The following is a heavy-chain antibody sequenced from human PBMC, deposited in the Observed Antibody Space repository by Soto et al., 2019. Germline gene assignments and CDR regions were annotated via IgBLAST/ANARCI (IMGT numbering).Heavy chain of an antibody. Sequence: QVQLQESGPGLVKPSETLSLTCTVSGASIKSYYCAWIRQPSGKGLEWIGRIFASGTTNYNPSLRNRITRSIDTSRNQFYLEMRSMPAADPALYSGATYSDSYVNGLDPWGQGILVTVSS. D-gene: IGHD3-16*01. V-gene: IGHV4-4*07. CDR2: IFASGTT. CDR1: GASIKSYY. J-gene: IGHJ5*02. CDR3: ATYSDSYVNGLDP.